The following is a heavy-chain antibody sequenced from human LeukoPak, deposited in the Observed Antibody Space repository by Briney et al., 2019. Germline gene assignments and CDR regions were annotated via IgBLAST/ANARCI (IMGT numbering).Heavy chain of an antibody. CDR2: ISSIYRI. CDR3: AKDSEAPAEYYYYYYMDV. D-gene: IGHD1-14*01. Sequence: GGSLRLSCSASGFTFSSYSMKWVRQAPGKGLEGVSYISSIYRIYHSDSVKGRFTISRDNANNSLYMQMNSLRAEDTAVYYCAKDSEAPAEYYYYYYMDVWGKGTTVSVSS. J-gene: IGHJ6*03. CDR1: GFTFSSYS. V-gene: IGHV3-48*01.